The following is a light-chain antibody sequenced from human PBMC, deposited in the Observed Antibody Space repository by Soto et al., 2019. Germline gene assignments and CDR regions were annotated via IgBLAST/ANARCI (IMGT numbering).Light chain of an antibody. J-gene: IGLJ1*01. CDR3: LVWDSDSNHYV. Sequence: SYELTQPPSVSVAPGQTATITCAGNNIGSKNVQWYQQRPGQAPVLVVYDDTDRPSGIPERFSGSNSGNSATLTINRVEAGDEADYYCLVWDSDSNHYVCGTGTKVTVL. CDR2: DDT. V-gene: IGLV3-21*02. CDR1: NIGSKN.